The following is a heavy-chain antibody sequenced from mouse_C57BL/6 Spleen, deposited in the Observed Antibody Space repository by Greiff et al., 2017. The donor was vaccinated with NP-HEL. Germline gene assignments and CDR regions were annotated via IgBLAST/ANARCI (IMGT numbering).Heavy chain of an antibody. V-gene: IGHV8-12*01. J-gene: IGHJ1*03. CDR1: GFSLSTSGMG. D-gene: IGHD1-1*01. Sequence: QVTLKVSGPGILQSSQTLSLTCSFSGFSLSTSGMGVSWIRQPSGKGLEWLAHIYWDDDKRYNPSLKSRLTISKDTSRNQVFLKITSVDTADTATYYCARRKGGSSSPLDVWGTGTTVTVSS. CDR3: ARRKGGSSSPLDV. CDR2: IYWDDDK.